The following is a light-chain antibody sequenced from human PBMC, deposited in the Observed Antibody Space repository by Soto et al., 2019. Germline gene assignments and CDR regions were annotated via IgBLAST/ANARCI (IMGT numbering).Light chain of an antibody. CDR3: AAWDDSLSGPNWV. J-gene: IGLJ3*02. V-gene: IGLV1-47*02. Sequence: QSVLTQPPSASGTPGQRVTISCSGSSSNIGSNYVYWYQQLPGTAPKLLIYSNNQRPSGVPDRFSGSKSGTSASLAISGLRSEDEGDYYCAAWDDSLSGPNWVFGGGTKLTVL. CDR1: SSNIGSNY. CDR2: SNN.